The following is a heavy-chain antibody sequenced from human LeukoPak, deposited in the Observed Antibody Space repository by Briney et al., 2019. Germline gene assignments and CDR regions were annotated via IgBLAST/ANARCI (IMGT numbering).Heavy chain of an antibody. CDR3: ARVYDYGDYDWFDP. Sequence: PGGSLRLSCAASGFTFSSYEMNWVRQAPGKGLEWVSYISSSGSTIYYADSVKGRFTISRDNTKNSLYLQMNSLRAEDTAVYYCARVYDYGDYDWFDPWGQGTLVTVSS. V-gene: IGHV3-48*03. D-gene: IGHD4-17*01. CDR2: ISSSGSTI. CDR1: GFTFSSYE. J-gene: IGHJ5*02.